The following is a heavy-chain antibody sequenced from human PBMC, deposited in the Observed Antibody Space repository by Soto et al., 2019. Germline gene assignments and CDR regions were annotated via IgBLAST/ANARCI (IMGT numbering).Heavy chain of an antibody. Sequence: PWGSLRLSCAASGFTFSSYGMHWVRQAPGKGLEWVAVIWYDGSNKYYADSVKGRFTISRDNSKNTLYLQMNSLRAEDTAVYYCARDKADDILTGYYTNWGQGTLVTVS. J-gene: IGHJ4*02. CDR3: ARDKADDILTGYYTN. CDR1: GFTFSSYG. CDR2: IWYDGSNK. V-gene: IGHV3-33*01. D-gene: IGHD3-9*01.